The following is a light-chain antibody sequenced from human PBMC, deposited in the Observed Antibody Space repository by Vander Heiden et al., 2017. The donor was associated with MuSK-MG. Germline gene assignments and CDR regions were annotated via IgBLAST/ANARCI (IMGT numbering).Light chain of an antibody. V-gene: IGLV2-11*01. J-gene: IGLJ3*02. CDR1: SSDVGGYNS. Sequence: QSALTQPRPVSGSPGQSVTISCTGTSSDVGGYNSVSWYQQHPGKAPKLIIYDVIKRPSGVPDRFSGSKSGNTASLTISGLQAEDEADYYCCSYAGSYKGVFGGGTKLTVL. CDR3: CSYAGSYKGV. CDR2: DVI.